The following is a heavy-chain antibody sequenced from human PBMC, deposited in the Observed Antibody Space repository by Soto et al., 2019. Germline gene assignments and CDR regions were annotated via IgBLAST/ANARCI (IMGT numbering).Heavy chain of an antibody. CDR2: ISSSGSTI. CDR1: GFTFSDYY. Sequence: GGSLRLSCAASGFTFSDYYMSWIRQAPGKGLEWVSYISSSGSTIYYADSVKGRFTISRDNAKNSLYLQMNSLRAEDTAVYYCAGDYDILTGYHHDYWGQGTLVTVSS. CDR3: AGDYDILTGYHHDY. J-gene: IGHJ4*02. V-gene: IGHV3-11*01. D-gene: IGHD3-9*01.